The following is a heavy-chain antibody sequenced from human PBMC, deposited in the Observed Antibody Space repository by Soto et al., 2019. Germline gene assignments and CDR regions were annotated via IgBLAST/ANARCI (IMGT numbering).Heavy chain of an antibody. CDR1: GGSINTFY. V-gene: IGHV4-4*07. Sequence: PSETLSLTCTVSGGSINTFYWSWVRQPAGKGLEWIGRIFSSGSTSFNPSLESRVAMSVDTSKNHFCLNLSSVTAADMAVYYCAREGSYSAYNFAHGIQLWSFDFWGQGALVTVSS. CDR2: IFSSGST. D-gene: IGHD5-12*01. J-gene: IGHJ4*02. CDR3: AREGSYSAYNFAHGIQLWSFDF.